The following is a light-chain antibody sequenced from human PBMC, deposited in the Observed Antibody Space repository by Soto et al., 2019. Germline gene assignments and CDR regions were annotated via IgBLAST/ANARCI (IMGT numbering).Light chain of an antibody. V-gene: IGKV3-11*01. CDR3: QQRINWPLT. CDR2: DAS. J-gene: IGKJ4*01. Sequence: FVLTQSPATQSLSPGERAKLSCRASQSVSSNLAWYQQKPGQAPRLLIYDASNRATGIPARFIGSGSGTDFTLTIGGLEPEDSAVYCCQQRINWPLTFGGGTMV. CDR1: QSVSSN.